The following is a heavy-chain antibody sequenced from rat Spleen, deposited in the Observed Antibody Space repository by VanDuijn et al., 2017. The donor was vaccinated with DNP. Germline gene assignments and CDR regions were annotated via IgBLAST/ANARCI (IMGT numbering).Heavy chain of an antibody. V-gene: IGHV5-22*01. CDR3: VRWNSGHFDY. D-gene: IGHD4-3*01. Sequence: EVQLVESGGGLVQPGRSLKLSCATSGFTFSDYYMAWVRQAPKKGLEWVAYIGSDGYAPYYGDSVRGRFTISRDNAKSTLYLQMHSLRSEDMATYYCVRWNSGHFDYWGQGVMVTVSS. CDR2: IGSDGYAP. CDR1: GFTFSDYY. J-gene: IGHJ2*01.